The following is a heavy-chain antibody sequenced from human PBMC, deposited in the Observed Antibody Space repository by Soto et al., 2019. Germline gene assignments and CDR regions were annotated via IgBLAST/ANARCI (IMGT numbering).Heavy chain of an antibody. D-gene: IGHD1-7*01. CDR2: ISAGNGNT. J-gene: IGHJ3*02. CDR1: GYTFTSYV. V-gene: IGHV1-18*01. CDR3: ARVVSNWNYVVPFDI. Sequence: ASVKVSCKASGYTFTSYVISWVRQAPGQRLEWMGWISAGNGNTKYAQKFQGRVTMTTDTSTSTAYMELSSLRSEDTAVYYCARVVSNWNYVVPFDIWGQGTMVTVSS.